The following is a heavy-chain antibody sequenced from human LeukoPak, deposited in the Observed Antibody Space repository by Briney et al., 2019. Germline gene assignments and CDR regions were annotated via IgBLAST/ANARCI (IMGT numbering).Heavy chain of an antibody. Sequence: GGSLRLPCAASGFTFSSYSMNWVRQAPGKGLEWVSSISSSSSYIYYADSVKGRFTISRDNAKNSLYLQMNSLRAEDTAVYYCAWSSGYDLGGIDYWGQGTLVTVSS. CDR3: AWSSGYDLGGIDY. CDR2: ISSSSSYI. J-gene: IGHJ4*02. D-gene: IGHD5-12*01. CDR1: GFTFSSYS. V-gene: IGHV3-21*01.